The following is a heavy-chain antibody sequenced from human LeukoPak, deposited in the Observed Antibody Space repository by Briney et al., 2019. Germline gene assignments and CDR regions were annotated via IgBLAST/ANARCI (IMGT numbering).Heavy chain of an antibody. CDR3: AGDRNSDWYSPLDY. D-gene: IGHD6-19*01. Sequence: PGGSLRLSCVASRFTFSSYPMNWVRQAPGKGLEWVSYISSSSSTIYYADSVKGRFTISRDNSRNTVYMQMDSLRAEDTAIYYCAGDRNSDWYSPLDYWGQGSQVTVSP. V-gene: IGHV3-48*01. CDR2: ISSSSSTI. J-gene: IGHJ4*02. CDR1: RFTFSSYP.